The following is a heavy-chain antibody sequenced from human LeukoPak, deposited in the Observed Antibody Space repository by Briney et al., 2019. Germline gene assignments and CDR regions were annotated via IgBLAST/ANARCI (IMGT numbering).Heavy chain of an antibody. CDR2: VGRDGSEK. D-gene: IGHD3-10*01. CDR3: ATDWTLRGVPTFFDP. Sequence: PGGSLRLSCAASGFTFSDYWMTWVRQVPGKGLEWVANVGRDGSEKNYVDSVEGRFTISRDNAKKSLDLEMNSLRVEDTAVYYCATDWTLRGVPTFFDPWGQGTVVSVSS. CDR1: GFTFSDYW. J-gene: IGHJ5*02. V-gene: IGHV3-7*03.